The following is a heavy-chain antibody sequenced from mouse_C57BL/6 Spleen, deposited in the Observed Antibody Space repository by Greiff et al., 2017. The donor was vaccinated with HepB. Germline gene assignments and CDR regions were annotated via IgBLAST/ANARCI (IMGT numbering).Heavy chain of an antibody. Sequence: EVNVVESGGDLVKPGGSLKLSCAASGFTFSSYGMSWVRQTPDKRLEWVATISSGGSYTYYPDSVKGRFTISRDNAKNTLYLQMSSLKSEDTAMYYCARRDTTVVDYYAMDYWGQGTSVTVSS. CDR2: ISSGGSYT. CDR1: GFTFSSYG. J-gene: IGHJ4*01. V-gene: IGHV5-6*02. CDR3: ARRDTTVVDYYAMDY. D-gene: IGHD1-1*01.